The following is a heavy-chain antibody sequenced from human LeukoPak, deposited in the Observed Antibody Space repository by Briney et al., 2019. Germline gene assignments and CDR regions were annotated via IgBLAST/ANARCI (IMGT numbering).Heavy chain of an antibody. V-gene: IGHV4-59*08. Sequence: SETLSLTCIVSGGSIRTYYWSWIRQPPGKGLEWIGYIYYSGSANYNPSLKTRLHLSVDTSKNRFSLKLSSVTAADTAVYYCASSPRLTTSWFLFDSWGHGTLVTVSS. CDR1: GGSIRTYY. J-gene: IGHJ5*01. CDR2: IYYSGSA. D-gene: IGHD2-2*01. CDR3: ASSPRLTTSWFLFDS.